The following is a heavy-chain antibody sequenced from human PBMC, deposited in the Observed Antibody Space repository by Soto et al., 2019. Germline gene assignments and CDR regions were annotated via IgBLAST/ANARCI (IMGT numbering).Heavy chain of an antibody. CDR2: IIPIFGTA. J-gene: IGHJ3*02. Sequence: SVKVSCKASGGTFSSYAISWVRQAPGQGLEWMGGIIPIFGTANYAQKFQGRVTITADESTSTAYMELSSLRSEDTAVYYCAREREYYDSSGYSDFDIWGQGTMVTVSS. CDR1: GGTFSSYA. V-gene: IGHV1-69*13. D-gene: IGHD3-22*01. CDR3: AREREYYDSSGYSDFDI.